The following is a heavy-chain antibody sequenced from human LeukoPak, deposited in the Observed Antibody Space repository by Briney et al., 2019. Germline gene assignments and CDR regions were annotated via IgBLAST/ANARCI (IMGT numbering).Heavy chain of an antibody. D-gene: IGHD3-9*01. CDR2: IYYSGST. J-gene: IGHJ4*02. CDR1: GGSISSYY. Sequence: SETLSLTCTVSGGSISSYYWSWIRQPPGKGLEWIGYIYYSGSTNYNPSLKSRLTISVDTSKNQFSLKLSSVTAADTAVYYCARLGRDYDILTGYYHPPLWGQGNLVTVSS. V-gene: IGHV4-59*08. CDR3: ARLGRDYDILTGYYHPPL.